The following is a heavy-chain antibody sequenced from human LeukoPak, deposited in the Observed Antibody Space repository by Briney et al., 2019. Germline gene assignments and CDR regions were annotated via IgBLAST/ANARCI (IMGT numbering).Heavy chain of an antibody. CDR2: INPNSGGT. CDR1: GYTFTGYY. CDR3: ARVYYDSSGLEG. V-gene: IGHV1-2*02. J-gene: IGHJ4*02. D-gene: IGHD3-22*01. Sequence: DSVKVSCKASGYTFTGYYMHWVRQAPGQGLEWMGWINPNSGGTNYAQKFQGRVTMTRDTSISTAYMELSRLRSDDTAVYYCARVYYDSSGLEGWGQGTLVTVSS.